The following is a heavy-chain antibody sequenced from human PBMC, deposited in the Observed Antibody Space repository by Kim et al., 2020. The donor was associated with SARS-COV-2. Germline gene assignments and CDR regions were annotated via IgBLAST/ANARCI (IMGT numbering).Heavy chain of an antibody. D-gene: IGHD3-16*01. CDR1: GFTFSSYA. Sequence: GGSLRLSCAASGFTFSSYAMHWVRQAPGKGLEWVAVISYDGSNKYYADSVKGRFTISRDNSKNTLYLQMNSLRAEDTAVYYCARGGRSIDHRRGNWFDPWGQGTLVTVSS. J-gene: IGHJ5*02. V-gene: IGHV3-30*04. CDR3: ARGGRSIDHRRGNWFDP. CDR2: ISYDGSNK.